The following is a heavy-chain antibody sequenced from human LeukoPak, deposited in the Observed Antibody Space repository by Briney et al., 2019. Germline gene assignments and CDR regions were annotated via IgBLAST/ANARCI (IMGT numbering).Heavy chain of an antibody. CDR2: ISGNSDST. CDR3: ARDSPVLTY. Sequence: GGSLRLSCAASGFTFGSYSMSWVRQGPGKGLEWVSAISGNSDSTYYADSAKGRFTISRDNSKNPLYLRMNSLGAEDTAIYYCARDSPVLTYWGQGTLVTVFS. D-gene: IGHD2-8*01. CDR1: GFTFGSYS. J-gene: IGHJ4*02. V-gene: IGHV3-23*01.